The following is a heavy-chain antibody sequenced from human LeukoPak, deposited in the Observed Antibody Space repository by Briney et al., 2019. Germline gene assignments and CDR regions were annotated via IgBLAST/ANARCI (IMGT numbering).Heavy chain of an antibody. Sequence: GGSLTLSCAVSGFTFTNYGMHWARHAPGEGQDWVTFIRFDGSHKFFADSVKGGFTISRDNSKNTLYLQMNNLRAEDTAVYYCATGYSYGHDAFDIWGQGTMVTVSS. D-gene: IGHD5-18*01. V-gene: IGHV3-30*02. CDR2: IRFDGSHK. CDR3: ATGYSYGHDAFDI. CDR1: GFTFTNYG. J-gene: IGHJ3*02.